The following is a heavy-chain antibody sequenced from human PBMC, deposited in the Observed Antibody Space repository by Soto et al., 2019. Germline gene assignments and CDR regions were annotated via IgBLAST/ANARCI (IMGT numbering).Heavy chain of an antibody. CDR1: GGSISTYY. V-gene: IGHV4-59*08. CDR2: IFYSGSS. J-gene: IGHJ4*02. CDR3: ARSIGFTSSWDY. D-gene: IGHD6-13*01. Sequence: SETLSLTCTVSGGSISTYYWNWIRQPPGKGLEWIGYIFYSGSSNYNPSLKSRVTVSVDTSKNQFSLKLSSVTAADTAVYYCARSIGFTSSWDYWGQGALVTVSS.